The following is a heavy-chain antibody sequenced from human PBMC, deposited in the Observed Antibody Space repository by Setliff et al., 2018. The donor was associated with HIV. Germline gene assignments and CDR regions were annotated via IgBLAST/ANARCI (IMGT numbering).Heavy chain of an antibody. CDR3: ARERDARGIQLWLPYFDY. CDR2: IHYSGST. J-gene: IGHJ4*02. D-gene: IGHD5-18*01. V-gene: IGHV4-31*03. CDR1: GGSISIGDYY. Sequence: SETLSLTCTVSGGSISIGDYYWTWIRQHPGKGLEWIGYIHYSGSTYYNPSLKSRVTISVDTSKNQFSLKVTSVTAADTAVYYCARERDARGIQLWLPYFDYWGQGTLVTVSS.